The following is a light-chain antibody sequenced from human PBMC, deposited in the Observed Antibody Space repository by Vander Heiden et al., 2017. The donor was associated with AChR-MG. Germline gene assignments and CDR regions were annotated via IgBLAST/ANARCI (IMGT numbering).Light chain of an antibody. CDR1: RSVNST. J-gene: IGKJ4*01. Sequence: DTVITQSPATLSVSPGASDTLSCCSSRSVNSTLAWYQQRPGQAPRLLIHGASTRATGIPARFSGSGYGTEFTLTISSRQSEDFAVYYCQQHNNWSPLTFGGGTKVEIK. CDR3: QQHNNWSPLT. V-gene: IGKV3-15*01. CDR2: GAS.